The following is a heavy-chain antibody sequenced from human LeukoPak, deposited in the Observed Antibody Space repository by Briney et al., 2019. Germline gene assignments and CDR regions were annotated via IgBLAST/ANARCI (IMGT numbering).Heavy chain of an antibody. D-gene: IGHD3-22*01. V-gene: IGHV3-30*03. CDR1: GFTFSSYG. Sequence: GRSLRLSCAASGFTFSSYGMHWVCQARGKGLEWVAVISYDGSNKYYADSVKGRFTISRDNSKNTLYLQMNSLRAEDTAVYYCARGLLYYYDSSGYYYAEYFQHWGQGTLVTVSS. CDR2: ISYDGSNK. CDR3: ARGLLYYYDSSGYYYAEYFQH. J-gene: IGHJ1*01.